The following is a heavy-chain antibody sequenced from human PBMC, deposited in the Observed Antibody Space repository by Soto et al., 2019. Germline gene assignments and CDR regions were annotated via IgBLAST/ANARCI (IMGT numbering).Heavy chain of an antibody. Sequence: QVKLVESGGGEVQPGRSLRLSCEASGFDFYSYGMHWFRQAPGKGLEWVAVIWYDGSQKYYADSVKGRFTISRDNSKNTLYLQMSSLRVEDTAVYYCVRQAGEDFWGQGTLVTVSS. CDR1: GFDFYSYG. CDR3: VRQAGEDF. V-gene: IGHV3-33*01. D-gene: IGHD6-13*01. J-gene: IGHJ4*02. CDR2: IWYDGSQK.